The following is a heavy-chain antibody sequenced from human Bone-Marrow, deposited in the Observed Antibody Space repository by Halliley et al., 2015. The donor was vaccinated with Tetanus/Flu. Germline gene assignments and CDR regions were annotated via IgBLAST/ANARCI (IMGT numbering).Heavy chain of an antibody. J-gene: IGHJ5*02. Sequence: ICGEGSSTSNAASVKGRYPISRDNAKNTLYLQMDRRRVEDTAVYYWARGDSNDIWFDPWGQGTLVTVS. CDR2: ICGEGSST. V-gene: IGHV3-74*01. CDR3: ARGDSNDIWFDP. D-gene: IGHD4-4*01.